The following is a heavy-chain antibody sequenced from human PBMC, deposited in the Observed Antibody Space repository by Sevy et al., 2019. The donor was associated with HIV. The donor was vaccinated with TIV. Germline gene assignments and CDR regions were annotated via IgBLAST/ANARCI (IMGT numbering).Heavy chain of an antibody. Sequence: GGSLRLSCAVSGFTFSGSAMHWVRQASGKGLEWVGRIRSKANSYATAYAASVKGRFTISRDDSKNTAYLQMNSLKTEDTAVYYCTRHANGSIDYWGQGTLVTVSS. J-gene: IGHJ4*02. D-gene: IGHD2-15*01. V-gene: IGHV3-73*01. CDR2: IRSKANSYAT. CDR1: GFTFSGSA. CDR3: TRHANGSIDY.